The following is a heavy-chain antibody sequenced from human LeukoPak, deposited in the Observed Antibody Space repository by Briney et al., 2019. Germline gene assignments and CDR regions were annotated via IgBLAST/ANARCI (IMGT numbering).Heavy chain of an antibody. J-gene: IGHJ4*02. D-gene: IGHD6-6*01. CDR2: IWYDGSKK. CDR1: GFTFRDYG. Sequence: GRSLGLSCAASGFTFRDYGIHWVRQAPGPGLGGVALIWYDGSKKYYADSVKGRFTISRDNTKNTLYLQLNSLRADDTAVYYCARAHSSSSTFDLWGQGTLVTVSS. CDR3: ARAHSSSSTFDL. V-gene: IGHV3-33*01.